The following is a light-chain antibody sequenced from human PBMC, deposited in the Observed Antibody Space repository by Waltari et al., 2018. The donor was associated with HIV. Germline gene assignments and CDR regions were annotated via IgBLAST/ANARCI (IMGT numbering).Light chain of an antibody. CDR3: SSYAGAYTFV. CDR2: DVT. J-gene: IGLJ1*01. Sequence: QSALTQPRSVSGSPGQSVTISCTGTSNDIGGYNYVSWYQHHPGKAPKLMIFDVTKRPSGVPDRFSGSKSDNTASLTISGLQADDEADYHCSSYAGAYTFVFGTGTQVTVL. CDR1: SNDIGGYNY. V-gene: IGLV2-11*01.